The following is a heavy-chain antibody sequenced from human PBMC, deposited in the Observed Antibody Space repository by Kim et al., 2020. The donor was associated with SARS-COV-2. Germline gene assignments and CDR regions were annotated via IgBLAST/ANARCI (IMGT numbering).Heavy chain of an antibody. CDR3: ARPPYGSGTYSHFDY. J-gene: IGHJ4*02. CDR1: GYSFTSYW. V-gene: IGHV5-51*01. CDR2: IYPGDSDT. Sequence: GESLKISCKGSGYSFTSYWIGWVRQMPGKGLEWIGVIYPGDSDTRYSPSFQGQVTISADKSISTAYLQWSSLKASDTAMYYCARPPYGSGTYSHFDYWGQGTLVTVSS. D-gene: IGHD3-10*01.